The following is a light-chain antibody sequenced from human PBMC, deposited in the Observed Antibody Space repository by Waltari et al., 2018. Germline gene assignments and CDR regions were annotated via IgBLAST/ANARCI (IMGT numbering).Light chain of an antibody. CDR3: QQRRNWPLT. CDR1: QSVSYY. V-gene: IGKV3-11*01. CDR2: DTS. J-gene: IGKJ4*01. Sequence: EIVLTQSPATLSLSPGERATLSCRASQSVSYYLAWYQQRPGQAPRLLISDTSHRATGIPDRFSGSGSETDFTLTISSLEPEDFAVYYYQQRRNWPLTFGGGTKVEIK.